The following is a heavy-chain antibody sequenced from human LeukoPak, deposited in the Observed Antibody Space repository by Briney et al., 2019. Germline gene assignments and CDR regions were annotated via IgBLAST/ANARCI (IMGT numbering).Heavy chain of an antibody. V-gene: IGHV3-23*01. D-gene: IGHD4-17*01. CDR1: GFTFSTYK. Sequence: GGSLRLSCAASGFTFSTYKMNWVRQAPGKGLEWVSSISGPGGSTYYADSVKGRFTISRDNSKNTLYLQMNSLRAEDTAIYYCAKEAVTTYWFFDLWGRGTLVTVSS. CDR2: ISGPGGST. CDR3: AKEAVTTYWFFDL. J-gene: IGHJ2*01.